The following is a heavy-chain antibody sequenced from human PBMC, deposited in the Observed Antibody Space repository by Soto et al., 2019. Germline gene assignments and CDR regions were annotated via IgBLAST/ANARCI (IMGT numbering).Heavy chain of an antibody. CDR3: AKDRYGDYGGVDY. J-gene: IGHJ4*02. CDR1: GFTFSTYA. V-gene: IGHV3-23*01. Sequence: EVQLLESGGGLVQPGGSLRLSCAASGFTFSTYAMIWVRQAPGKGLEWVSVITGSGGSTYYADSVKGRFTISRDNSKNTLDLQMNSLRAEDTAVYYCAKDRYGDYGGVDYWGQGTLVTVSS. CDR2: ITGSGGST. D-gene: IGHD4-17*01.